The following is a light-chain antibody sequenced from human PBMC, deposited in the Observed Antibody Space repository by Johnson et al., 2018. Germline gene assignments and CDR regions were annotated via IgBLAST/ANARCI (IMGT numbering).Light chain of an antibody. CDR1: SSNIGNNY. CDR2: ENN. V-gene: IGLV1-51*02. Sequence: SVLTQPPSVSAAPGKKVTISCSGSSSNIGNNYVSWYQQLPGTAPKLLIYENNKRPSGIPDRFSGSKSGTSATLGITGLQTGDEADYYCGTWDSSLSAGNVFGTGTKVTVL. J-gene: IGLJ1*01. CDR3: GTWDSSLSAGNV.